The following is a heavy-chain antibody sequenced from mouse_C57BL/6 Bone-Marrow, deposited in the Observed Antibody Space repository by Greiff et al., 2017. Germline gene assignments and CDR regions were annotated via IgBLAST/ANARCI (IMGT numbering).Heavy chain of an antibody. J-gene: IGHJ1*03. CDR1: GYTFTSSW. CDR2: IDPSDSYT. V-gene: IGHV1-69*01. Sequence: QVQLQQPGAELVMPGASVKLSCKASGYTFTSSWMHWVKQRPGQGLEWIGEIDPSDSYTNYNQKFKGKSTLTVDKSSSTAYMQLSSLTSEDSAVYYCARSTYYGSYWYFDVWGTGTTVTVSS. CDR3: ARSTYYGSYWYFDV. D-gene: IGHD1-1*01.